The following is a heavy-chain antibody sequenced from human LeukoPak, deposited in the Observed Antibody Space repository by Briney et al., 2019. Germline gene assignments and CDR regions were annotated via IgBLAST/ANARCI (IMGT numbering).Heavy chain of an antibody. CDR1: GFTFSSYG. CDR2: ISGSGGST. Sequence: PGGSLRLSCAASGFTFSSYGMSWVRQAPGKGLEWVSAISGSGGSTYYADSVKGRFTISRDNSKNTLYLQMNSLRAEDTAVYYCARDRYDSSGYYFFHWFDPWGQGTLVTVSS. D-gene: IGHD3-22*01. CDR3: ARDRYDSSGYYFFHWFDP. J-gene: IGHJ5*02. V-gene: IGHV3-23*01.